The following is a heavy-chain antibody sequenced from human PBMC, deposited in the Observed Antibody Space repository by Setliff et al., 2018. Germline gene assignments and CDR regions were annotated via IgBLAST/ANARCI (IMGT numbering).Heavy chain of an antibody. J-gene: IGHJ6*03. V-gene: IGHV3-23*01. CDR2: ISGTGGNI. D-gene: IGHD2-21*02. Sequence: GESLRLSCAASGFTFSSFAMTWVRQAPGKRLEWVSTISGTGGNIYYADSVQGRFVISRDNSMNTLYLQMNRLSAEDTAVFYCVKGSDPYYFYYMDVCGKGTTVTVSS. CDR3: VKGSDPYYFYYMDV. CDR1: GFTFSSFA.